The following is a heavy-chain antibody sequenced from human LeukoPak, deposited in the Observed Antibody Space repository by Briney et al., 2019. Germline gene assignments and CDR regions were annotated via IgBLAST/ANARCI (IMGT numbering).Heavy chain of an antibody. CDR1: GYSFTSYW. CDR3: ARRRGGVVVATTDFDY. CDR2: IYPGDSDT. V-gene: IGHV5-51*01. Sequence: GESLKISCKGSGYSFTSYWIGWVRQMPGKGLEWMGIIYPGDSDTRYSPSFQGQVTISADKSISTAYLQWSSLKASDTAMYHCARRRGGVVVATTDFDYWGQGTLVTVSS. D-gene: IGHD5-12*01. J-gene: IGHJ4*02.